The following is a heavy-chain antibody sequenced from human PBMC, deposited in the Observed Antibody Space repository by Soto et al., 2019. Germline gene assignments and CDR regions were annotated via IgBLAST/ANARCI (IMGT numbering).Heavy chain of an antibody. V-gene: IGHV1-2*02. CDR2: ISPDSGDT. J-gene: IGHJ4*02. Sequence: QVQLVQSGAEVKKPGASVKVSCKASGYTFTGYYIHWVRQAPGQGLEWMGWISPDSGDTNGSQKFQGRLTMTRDTSISTAYMELSRLVSDDTAVYYCARALKSGGGYWGQGTLVTVSS. CDR1: GYTFTGYY. D-gene: IGHD3-10*01. CDR3: ARALKSGGGY.